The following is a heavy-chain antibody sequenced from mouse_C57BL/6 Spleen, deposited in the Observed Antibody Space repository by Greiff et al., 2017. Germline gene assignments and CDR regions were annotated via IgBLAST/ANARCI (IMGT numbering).Heavy chain of an antibody. Sequence: QVQLQQPGTELVKPGASVKLSCKASGYTFTSYWMHWVKQRTGQGLEWIGNINPSNGGTNYNEKFKSKAPLTVDKSSSTAYMQLSSLTSEDSAVDYGARSHGSSPAWFAYWGQGTLVTVSA. D-gene: IGHD1-1*01. CDR3: ARSHGSSPAWFAY. CDR2: INPSNGGT. V-gene: IGHV1-53*01. J-gene: IGHJ3*01. CDR1: GYTFTSYW.